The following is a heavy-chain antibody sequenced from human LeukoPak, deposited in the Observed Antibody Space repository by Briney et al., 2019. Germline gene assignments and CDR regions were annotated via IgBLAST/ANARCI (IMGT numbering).Heavy chain of an antibody. CDR1: GFTFDDYG. J-gene: IGHJ3*02. Sequence: PGGSLRLSCAASGFTFDDYGMHWVRQAPGKGLEWVSGMSWNSGSIGYADSVKGRFTISRDNAKNSLYLQMNSLRVEDTALYYCAKGLNFGAFDIWGQGTMVTVSS. CDR2: MSWNSGSI. CDR3: AKGLNFGAFDI. D-gene: IGHD1-7*01. V-gene: IGHV3-9*01.